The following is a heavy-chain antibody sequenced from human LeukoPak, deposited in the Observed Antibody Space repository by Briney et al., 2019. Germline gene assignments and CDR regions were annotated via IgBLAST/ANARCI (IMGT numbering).Heavy chain of an antibody. CDR2: IYYSGST. D-gene: IGHD3-22*01. V-gene: IGHV4-59*12. Sequence: SETLSLTCTVSGGSISSYYWSWIRQPPGKELEWIGYIYYSGSTNYNPSLKSRVTISVDTSKNQFSLKLSSVTAADTAVYYCARDLNYYDSSGYYGSAFDIWGQGTMVTVSS. CDR1: GGSISSYY. J-gene: IGHJ3*02. CDR3: ARDLNYYDSSGYYGSAFDI.